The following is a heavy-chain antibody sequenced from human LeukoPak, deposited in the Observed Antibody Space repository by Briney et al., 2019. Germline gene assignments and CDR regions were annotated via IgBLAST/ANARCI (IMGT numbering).Heavy chain of an antibody. D-gene: IGHD5-18*01. CDR3: ARDRGGYTYSHDY. Sequence: SETLSLTCTVSGGSISSYYWSWIRQPPGKGLEWIGYIYDSGNTNNNPSLKSRVTISVDTSKNQFPLKLSSVTAADTAVYYCARDRGGYTYSHDYWGQGTLVTVSS. CDR2: IYDSGNT. CDR1: GGSISSYY. J-gene: IGHJ4*02. V-gene: IGHV4-59*12.